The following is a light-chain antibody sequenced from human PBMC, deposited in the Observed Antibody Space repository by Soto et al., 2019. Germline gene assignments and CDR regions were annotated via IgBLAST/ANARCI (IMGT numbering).Light chain of an antibody. CDR2: DAF. Sequence: ENVLTQSPGTLSLSPGERATLSCRASQSVRSYLAWYQQKPGQTPRLLIYDAFNRATGIPARFSGSGSGTDFTLTISSLEPEDFAVYYCQQRGNWPQTFGPGTKVDIK. J-gene: IGKJ3*01. CDR3: QQRGNWPQT. V-gene: IGKV3-11*01. CDR1: QSVRSY.